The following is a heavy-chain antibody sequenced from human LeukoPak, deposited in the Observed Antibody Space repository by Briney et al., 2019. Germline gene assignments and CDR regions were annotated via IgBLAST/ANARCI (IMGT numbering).Heavy chain of an antibody. CDR2: IYYSGST. J-gene: IGHJ6*02. D-gene: IGHD5-18*01. CDR3: ARDRGYSYGPGLEVSYGTDV. Sequence: SQTLSLTCTVSGGSISSGDYYWSWIRQPPGKGLEWIGYIYYSGSTYYNPSLKSRVTISVDTSKNQFSLKLSSVTAADTAVYYCARDRGYSYGPGLEVSYGTDVWGQGTTVTVSS. V-gene: IGHV4-30-4*01. CDR1: GGSISSGDYY.